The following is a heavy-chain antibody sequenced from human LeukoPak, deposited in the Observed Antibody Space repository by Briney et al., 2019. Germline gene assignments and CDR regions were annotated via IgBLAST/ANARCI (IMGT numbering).Heavy chain of an antibody. V-gene: IGHV1-18*01. Sequence: ASVKVSCKASGYTFTSYGISWVRQAPGQGLEWMGWISAYNGNTNYAQKLQGRVTMTTDTSTSTAYMELRSLRSDDAAVYYCARGSCSSTGCYRNFDYWGQGTLVTVSS. CDR1: GYTFTSYG. D-gene: IGHD2-2*01. CDR2: ISAYNGNT. CDR3: ARGSCSSTGCYRNFDY. J-gene: IGHJ4*02.